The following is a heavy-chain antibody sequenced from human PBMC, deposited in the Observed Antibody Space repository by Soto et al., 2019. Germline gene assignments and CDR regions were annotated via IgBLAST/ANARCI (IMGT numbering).Heavy chain of an antibody. Sequence: PGGSLRLSCAASGFTFSSYAMSWVRQAPGKGLEWVSAISGSGGSTYYADSVKGRFTISRDNSKNTLYLQMNSLRAEDTAVYYSAKRLRVGDTSDYYYYMDVWGKGTTVTVSS. V-gene: IGHV3-23*01. CDR3: AKRLRVGDTSDYYYYMDV. J-gene: IGHJ6*03. CDR2: ISGSGGST. D-gene: IGHD3-16*01. CDR1: GFTFSSYA.